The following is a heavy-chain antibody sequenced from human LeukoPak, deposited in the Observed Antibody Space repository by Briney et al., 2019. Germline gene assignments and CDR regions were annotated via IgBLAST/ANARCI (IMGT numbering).Heavy chain of an antibody. V-gene: IGHV1-69*13. CDR1: GGTFSSYA. J-gene: IGHJ4*02. Sequence: SVKVSCKASGGTFSSYAISWVRQAPGQGLEWMGGIIPIFGTANYAQKFQGRVTITANESTSTAYMELSSLRSEDTAVYYCARGGPLRFLEWLSFWGQGTLVTVSS. CDR3: ARGGPLRFLEWLSF. CDR2: IIPIFGTA. D-gene: IGHD3-3*01.